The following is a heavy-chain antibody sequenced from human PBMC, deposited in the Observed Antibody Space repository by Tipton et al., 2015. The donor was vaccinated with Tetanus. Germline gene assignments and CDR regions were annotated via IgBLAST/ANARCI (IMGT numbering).Heavy chain of an antibody. CDR3: ATPPDNCSGGSCYHYYYYYGMDV. J-gene: IGHJ6*02. V-gene: IGHV1-69*12. Sequence: QVQLVQSGAEVKKPGSSVKASCKASGGTFSSYAISWVRQATGQGLEWMGGIIPIFGTANYAQKFQGRVTITADESTSTAYMERSSLRSEDTAVYYRATPPDNCSGGSCYHYYYYYGMDVWGQGTTVTVSS. CDR2: IIPIFGTA. D-gene: IGHD2-15*01. CDR1: GGTFSSYA.